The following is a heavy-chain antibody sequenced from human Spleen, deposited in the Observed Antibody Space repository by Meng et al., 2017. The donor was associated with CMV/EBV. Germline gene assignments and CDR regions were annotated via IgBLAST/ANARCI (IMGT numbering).Heavy chain of an antibody. V-gene: IGHV3-23*01. CDR1: SSYA. J-gene: IGHJ4*02. Sequence: SSYAMSWVRQAPGKGLEWVSAISGSGGSTYYADSVKGRFTISRDNSKNTLYLQMNSLRAEDTAVYYCAKDPSGWYEEAWNQEYYFDYWGQGTLVTVSS. CDR3: AKDPSGWYEEAWNQEYYFDY. CDR2: ISGSGGST. D-gene: IGHD6-19*01.